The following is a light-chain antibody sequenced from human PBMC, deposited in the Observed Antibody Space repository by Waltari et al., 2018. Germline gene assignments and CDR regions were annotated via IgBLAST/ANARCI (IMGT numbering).Light chain of an antibody. CDR3: QQYYNSPLT. V-gene: IGKV4-1*01. CDR2: WAS. J-gene: IGKJ4*01. Sequence: DIVMTQSPDSLAVSLGERATINCKSSQSVLYSSTNKNYLAWYQQKPGHPPKVLIYWASTRESGVPDRFTGSGSGTDFTLTISSLQAEDVAVYYCQQYYNSPLTFGGGTKVEIK. CDR1: QSVLYSSTNKNY.